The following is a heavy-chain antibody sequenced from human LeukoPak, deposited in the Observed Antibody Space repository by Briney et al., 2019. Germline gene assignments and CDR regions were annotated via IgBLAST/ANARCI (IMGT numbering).Heavy chain of an antibody. CDR2: ISSSGSTI. J-gene: IGHJ6*03. V-gene: IGHV3-23*01. Sequence: ISSSGSTIYYADSVKGRFTISRDNSKNTLYLQMNSLRAEDTAVYYCVKEIPSGYYMDVWGKGTTVTVSS. CDR3: VKEIPSGYYMDV.